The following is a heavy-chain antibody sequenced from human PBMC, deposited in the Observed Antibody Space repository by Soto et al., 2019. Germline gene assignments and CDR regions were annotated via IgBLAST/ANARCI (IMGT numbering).Heavy chain of an antibody. J-gene: IGHJ6*02. D-gene: IGHD6-6*01. V-gene: IGHV4-39*01. Sequence: SETLSLTCTVSGGSISSSSYYWGWIRQPPGKGLEWIGSIYYSGSTYYNPSLKSRVTISVDTSKNQFSLKLSSVTAADTAVYYCAKLYSSSDYYYGMDVWGQGTTVT. CDR2: IYYSGST. CDR3: AKLYSSSDYYYGMDV. CDR1: GGSISSSSYY.